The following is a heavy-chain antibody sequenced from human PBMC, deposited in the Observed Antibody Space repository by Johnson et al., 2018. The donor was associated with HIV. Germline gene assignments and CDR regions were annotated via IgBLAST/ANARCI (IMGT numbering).Heavy chain of an antibody. Sequence: QLVESGGGLVQPGRSLRLSCAASGFTFDDYAMHWVRQVPGKGLEWVSGISWNSGSIAYADSVKGRFTISRDNSKNTLYLQMSSLRPEDTAVHYCAKDGYRAALDVWGQGTMVTVSS. CDR1: GFTFDDYA. D-gene: IGHD5-24*01. J-gene: IGHJ3*01. V-gene: IGHV3-9*01. CDR3: AKDGYRAALDV. CDR2: ISWNSGSI.